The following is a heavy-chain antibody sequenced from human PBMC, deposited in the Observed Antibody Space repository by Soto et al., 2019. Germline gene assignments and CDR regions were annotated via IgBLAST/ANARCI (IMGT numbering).Heavy chain of an antibody. J-gene: IGHJ2*01. Sequence: QVQLVQSGAEVKKPGASVKVSCKASGYTFTGYYMHWVRQAPGQGLEWMGWINPNSGGTNYAQKFQGRVTLTRDTSISTAYMGLSRLRSDDTAVYYCARVPGCSGGSCYPRRYFDLWGRGTLVTVSS. D-gene: IGHD2-15*01. V-gene: IGHV1-2*02. CDR1: GYTFTGYY. CDR3: ARVPGCSGGSCYPRRYFDL. CDR2: INPNSGGT.